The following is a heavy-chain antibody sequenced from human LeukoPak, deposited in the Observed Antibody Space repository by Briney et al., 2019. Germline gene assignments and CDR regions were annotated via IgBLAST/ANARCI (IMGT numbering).Heavy chain of an antibody. Sequence: PSETLSLTCAVSGYSLSSGYYWGWTRQPPRKGLDWIGSIYHSGSTYYNPSLKSRVTISVDTSKNQFSLKLSSVTAADTAVYYCARHGYYYYYMDVWGKGTTVTVSS. CDR2: IYHSGST. CDR1: GYSLSSGYY. CDR3: ARHGYYYYYMDV. V-gene: IGHV4-38-2*01. J-gene: IGHJ6*03.